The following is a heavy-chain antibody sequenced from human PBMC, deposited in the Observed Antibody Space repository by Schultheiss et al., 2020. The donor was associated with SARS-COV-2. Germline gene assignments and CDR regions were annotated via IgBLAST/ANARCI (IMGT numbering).Heavy chain of an antibody. CDR3: ARAPKYYYDSSGYYRYFDY. J-gene: IGHJ4*02. CDR1: GFTFSSYS. Sequence: GGSLRLSCAASGFTFSSYSMNWVRQAPGKGLEWVSYISSSSSTIYYADSVKGRFTISRDNAKNSLYLQMNSLRAEDTAVYYCARAPKYYYDSSGYYRYFDYWGQGTLVTVSS. V-gene: IGHV3-48*04. CDR2: ISSSSSTI. D-gene: IGHD3-22*01.